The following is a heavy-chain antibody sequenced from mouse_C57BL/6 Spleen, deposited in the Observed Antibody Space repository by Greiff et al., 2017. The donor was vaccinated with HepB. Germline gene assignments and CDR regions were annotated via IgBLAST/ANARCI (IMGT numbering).Heavy chain of an antibody. CDR2: ISSGGSYT. CDR3: ARQSYDGYHWYFDV. J-gene: IGHJ1*03. CDR1: GFTFSSYG. D-gene: IGHD2-3*01. Sequence: EVMLVESGGDLVKPGGSLKLSCAASGFTFSSYGMSWVRQTPDKRLEWVATISSGGSYTYYPDSVKGRFTISRDNAKNTLYLQMSSLKSEDTAMYYCARQSYDGYHWYFDVWGTGTTVTVSS. V-gene: IGHV5-6*01.